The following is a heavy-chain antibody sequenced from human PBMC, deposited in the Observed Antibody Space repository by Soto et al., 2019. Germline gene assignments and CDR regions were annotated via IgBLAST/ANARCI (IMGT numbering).Heavy chain of an antibody. CDR1: GGTFSSYA. D-gene: IGHD2-21*02. CDR2: IIPIFGTA. CDR3: ARGGKYCGGDCYPDYYYYGMDV. J-gene: IGHJ6*02. V-gene: IGHV1-69*01. Sequence: QVQLVQSGAEVKKPGSSVKVSCKASGGTFSSYAISWVRQAPGQGLEWMGGIIPIFGTANYAQKFQGRVTITADESTSTAYMELSSMRSEETAVYYCARGGKYCGGDCYPDYYYYGMDVWGQGTTVTVSS.